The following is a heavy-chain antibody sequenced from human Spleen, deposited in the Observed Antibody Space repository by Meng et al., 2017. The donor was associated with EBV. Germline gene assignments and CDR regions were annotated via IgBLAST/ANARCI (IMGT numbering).Heavy chain of an antibody. Sequence: QVQLVEAGGGVVKPGGSLRLPCGACGFTFSDYYMSWIRQAPGKGLEWVSYISSSGSTIYYADSVKGRFTISRDNAKNSLYLQMNSLRAEDTAVYYCARVPRGQIYSSNWPYFDYWGQGTRVTVSS. CDR2: ISSSGSTI. D-gene: IGHD6-13*01. V-gene: IGHV3-11*01. CDR1: GFTFSDYY. CDR3: ARVPRGQIYSSNWPYFDY. J-gene: IGHJ4*02.